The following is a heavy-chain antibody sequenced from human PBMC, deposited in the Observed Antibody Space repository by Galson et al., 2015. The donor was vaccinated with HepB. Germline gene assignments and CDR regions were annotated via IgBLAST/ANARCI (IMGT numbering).Heavy chain of an antibody. V-gene: IGHV3-48*02. CDR1: GFTFSSYS. Sequence: SLRLSCAASGFTFSSYSMNWVRQAPGKGLEWVSYISSSSSTIYYADSVKGRFTISRDNAKNSLYLQMNSLRDEDTAVYYCARAVAGTWNYYYYGMDVWGQGTTVTVSS. CDR3: ARAVAGTWNYYYYGMDV. J-gene: IGHJ6*02. D-gene: IGHD6-19*01. CDR2: ISSSSSTI.